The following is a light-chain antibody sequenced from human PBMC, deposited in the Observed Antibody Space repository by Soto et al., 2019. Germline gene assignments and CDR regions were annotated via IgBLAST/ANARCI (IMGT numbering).Light chain of an antibody. CDR1: QSVSSY. CDR2: DAS. V-gene: IGKV3-11*01. J-gene: IGKJ4*01. CDR3: QQRSNGLT. Sequence: EIVLTQSPATLSLSPGERATLSCWASQSVSSYLAWYQQKPGQAPRLLIYDASTRATGIPARISGSGSGTDFTLTTSSLEPEDYAVYYCQQRSNGLTFGGGTDVEFK.